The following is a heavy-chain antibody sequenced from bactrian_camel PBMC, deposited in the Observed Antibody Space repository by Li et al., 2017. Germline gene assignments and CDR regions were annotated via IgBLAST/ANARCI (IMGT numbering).Heavy chain of an antibody. V-gene: IGHV3S40*01. D-gene: IGHD1*01. CDR2: ISWNGDEA. CDR1: GLPFSSYS. CDR3: AADRMACLRSSVQIEAYNY. J-gene: IGHJ4*01. Sequence: DVQLVESGGGLVQPGGSLRLSCVASGLPFSSYSMTWVRQAPGKGLEWVSSISWNGDEANYLGSVKGQFTISRDNAKNMVFLQMNSLKPEDTAMYYCAADRMACLRSSVQIEAYNYWGQGTQVTVS.